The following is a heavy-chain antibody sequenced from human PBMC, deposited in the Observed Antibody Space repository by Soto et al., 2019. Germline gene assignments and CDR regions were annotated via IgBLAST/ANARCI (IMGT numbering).Heavy chain of an antibody. V-gene: IGHV3-23*01. CDR2: ISVGGDST. Sequence: QPGGSLRLSCAASGFTFSSYAMNWVHQAPGKGLEWVSTISVGGDSTNYVDSVKGRFIISRDNYKNTLDLQMNSLRAEDTAVYYCAKDRLYYDTSGYPDFDYRGQGTLVTVSS. CDR1: GFTFSSYA. D-gene: IGHD3-22*01. J-gene: IGHJ4*02. CDR3: AKDRLYYDTSGYPDFDY.